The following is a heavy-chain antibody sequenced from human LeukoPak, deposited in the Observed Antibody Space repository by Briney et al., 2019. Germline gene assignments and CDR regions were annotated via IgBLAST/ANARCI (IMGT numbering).Heavy chain of an antibody. J-gene: IGHJ4*02. CDR2: IRFDGSYS. V-gene: IGHV3-30*02. CDR3: AKDPYGTRYFDY. D-gene: IGHD2-2*01. Sequence: PGGSLRLSCAASGFTFDSFGMHWVRQAPGKGLEWVAFIRFDGSYSYYGDSMKGRITISRDNSRNTLFLQMNSLRAEGTAVYYCAKDPYGTRYFDYWGQGTLVTVSS. CDR1: GFTFDSFG.